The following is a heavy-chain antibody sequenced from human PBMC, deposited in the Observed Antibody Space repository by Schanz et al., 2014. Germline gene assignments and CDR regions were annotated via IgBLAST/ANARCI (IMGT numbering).Heavy chain of an antibody. CDR3: AMGGYQLHH. CDR2: INSDGTTT. J-gene: IGHJ4*02. CDR1: GITLSGYG. Sequence: VQLVESGGGVVQPGRSLRLSCAASGITLSGYGLHWVRQAPGKGLVWVSHINSDGTTTTYADSVKGRFTISRDNAENTLYLQMNSLRVEDTAVYYCAMGGYQLHHWGQGTLVTVSS. D-gene: IGHD1-7*01. V-gene: IGHV3-74*01.